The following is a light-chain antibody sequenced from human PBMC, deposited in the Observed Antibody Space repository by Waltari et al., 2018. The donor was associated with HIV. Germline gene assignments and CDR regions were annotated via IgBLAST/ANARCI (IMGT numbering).Light chain of an antibody. J-gene: IGKJ3*01. CDR2: GAS. Sequence: EIVMTQSPATLSVSPGERATLSCRASQSVTSSLAWYQQKPGQAPRLLIYGASKRVTGVPTRFSGGGSGTEFTLTISSLQSEDFAVYSCQQYNTWPLTFGPGTKVDIK. CDR1: QSVTSS. CDR3: QQYNTWPLT. V-gene: IGKV3-15*01.